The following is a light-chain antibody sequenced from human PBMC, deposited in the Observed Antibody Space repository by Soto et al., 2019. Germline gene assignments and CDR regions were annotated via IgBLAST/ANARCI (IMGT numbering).Light chain of an antibody. CDR1: QDVSRW. CDR3: QQADSFPLT. Sequence: DIQMTQSPSSVSASVGDRVTITCRASQDVSRWLAWYQQKPGKPPKLLISAASRLQSGVPSRFSGSGSGTDFTLTITSLQPEDFATYYCQQADSFPLTLGGGTKVEI. V-gene: IGKV1-12*01. J-gene: IGKJ4*01. CDR2: AAS.